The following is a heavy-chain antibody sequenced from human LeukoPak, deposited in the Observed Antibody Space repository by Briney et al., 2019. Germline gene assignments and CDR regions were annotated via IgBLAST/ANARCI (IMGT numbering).Heavy chain of an antibody. CDR1: GGPISGYY. CDR2: IYYSGST. V-gene: IGHV4-59*08. D-gene: IGHD3-16*01. J-gene: IGHJ4*02. CDR3: ARSLATYQGVFDY. Sequence: PSETLSLTCTVSGGPISGYYWSWIRQPPGKGLERIGYIYYSGSTNYNPSLKSRVTISVDTSKNQSSLNLSSVTAADTAVYYCARSLATYQGVFDYWGQGTLVTVSS.